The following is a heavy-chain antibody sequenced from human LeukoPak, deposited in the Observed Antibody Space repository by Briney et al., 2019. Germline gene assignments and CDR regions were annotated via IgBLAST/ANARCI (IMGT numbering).Heavy chain of an antibody. Sequence: PGGSLRLSCAASGFTFSSYAMHWVRQAPGKGLEYVSAISSNGGSTYYANSVKGRFTISRDNSKNTLYLQTGSLRAEDMAVYYCARRVKSLGNYFDYWGQGTLVTVSS. J-gene: IGHJ4*02. V-gene: IGHV3-64*01. D-gene: IGHD1-26*01. CDR3: ARRVKSLGNYFDY. CDR2: ISSNGGST. CDR1: GFTFSSYA.